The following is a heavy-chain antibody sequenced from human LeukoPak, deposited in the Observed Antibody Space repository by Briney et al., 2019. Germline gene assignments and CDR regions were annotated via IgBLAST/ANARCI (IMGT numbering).Heavy chain of an antibody. CDR2: IYYSGST. D-gene: IGHD3-22*01. J-gene: IGHJ4*02. CDR1: GGSISSYY. V-gene: IGHV4-59*01. CDR3: ARAIYSSGYYSFDY. Sequence: PSETLSLTCTVSGGSISSYYWSWIRQPPGKGLEWLGYIYYSGSTNYNPSLKSRVTISVDTSKNQFSLKLSSVTAADTAVYYCARAIYSSGYYSFDYWGQGTLVTVSS.